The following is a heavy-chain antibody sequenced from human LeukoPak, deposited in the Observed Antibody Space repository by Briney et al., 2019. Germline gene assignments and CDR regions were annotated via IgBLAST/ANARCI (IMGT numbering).Heavy chain of an antibody. J-gene: IGHJ4*02. D-gene: IGHD1-26*01. V-gene: IGHV4-61*05. CDR2: IYYSGST. CDR3: ARGVNSGYFDY. Sequence: SETLSLTCTVSGGSISSSSYYWGWIRQPPGKGLEWIGYIYYSGSTNYNPSLKSRVTISVDTSKNQFSLKLTSVTAADTAVYYCARGVNSGYFDYCGQGTLVTVSS. CDR1: GGSISSSSYY.